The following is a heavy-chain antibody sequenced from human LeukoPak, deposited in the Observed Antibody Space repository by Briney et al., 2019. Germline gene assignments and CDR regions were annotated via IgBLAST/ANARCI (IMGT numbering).Heavy chain of an antibody. J-gene: IGHJ5*02. CDR1: GLTFSGSG. V-gene: IGHV3-49*04. CDR3: TRDRHYYDSSGYPNWFDP. D-gene: IGHD3-22*01. CDR2: IRSQAYGGIT. Sequence: GGSLKLFCAASGLTFSGSGIHWVRQAPGKGLEWVGFIRSQAYGGITEYAASVKGRFTISRDDSKIIAYLQMNSLKTEDTAVYYCTRDRHYYDSSGYPNWFDPWGQGTLVTVSS.